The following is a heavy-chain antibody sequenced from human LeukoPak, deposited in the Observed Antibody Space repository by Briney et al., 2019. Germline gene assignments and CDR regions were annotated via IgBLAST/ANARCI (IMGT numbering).Heavy chain of an antibody. J-gene: IGHJ4*02. CDR2: INPSGGST. D-gene: IGHD5-24*01. CDR1: GYTFTSYY. V-gene: IGHV1-46*01. CDR3: ARDLRDGYSLFDY. Sequence: GASVKVSCKASGYTFTSYYMHWVRQAPGQGLEWMGIINPSGGSTSYAQKFQGRVTMTRDMSKSTVYMELSSLRSEDTAVYYCARDLRDGYSLFDYWGQGTLVTVSS.